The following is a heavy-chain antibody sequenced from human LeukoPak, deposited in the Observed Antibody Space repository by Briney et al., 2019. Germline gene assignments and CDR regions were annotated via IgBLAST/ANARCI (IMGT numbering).Heavy chain of an antibody. CDR3: ARDHFSGGSLTGFDP. D-gene: IGHD2-15*01. CDR2: IYYSGST. V-gene: IGHV4-59*01. Sequence: PSETLSLTCTVSGGSISSYYWSWIRQPPGKGLEWIGYIYYSGSTNYNPSLKSRVTISVDTSKNQFSLKLSSVTAADTAVYYCARDHFSGGSLTGFDPWGQGTLVTVSS. J-gene: IGHJ5*02. CDR1: GGSISSYY.